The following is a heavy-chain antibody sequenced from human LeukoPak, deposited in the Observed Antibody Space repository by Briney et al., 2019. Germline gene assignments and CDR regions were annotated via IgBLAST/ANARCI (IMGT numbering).Heavy chain of an antibody. CDR1: GFTVSSNY. CDR3: AREIYSEMATIH. CDR2: IYSGGST. Sequence: GGSLRLSCAASGFTVSSNYMSWVRQAPGKGLEWVSVIYSGGSTYYADSVKGRFTISRDNSKNTLYLQMNSLRAEDTAVYYCAREIYSEMATIHWGQGTLVTVSS. J-gene: IGHJ4*02. V-gene: IGHV3-53*01. D-gene: IGHD5-24*01.